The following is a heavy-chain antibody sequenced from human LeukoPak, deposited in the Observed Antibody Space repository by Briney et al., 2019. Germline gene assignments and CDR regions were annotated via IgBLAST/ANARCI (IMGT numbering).Heavy chain of an antibody. CDR1: GFTFSSYG. CDR2: IWYDGSNK. Sequence: GGSLRLSCAASGFTFSSYGMHWVRQAPGKALEWVAVIWYDGSNKYYPDSVKGRFTITRDNSKNTLYLQMNSLRAEDTAVYYCARRDEAGSVDYWGQGTLVTVSS. CDR3: ARRDEAGSVDY. D-gene: IGHD3-10*01. J-gene: IGHJ4*02. V-gene: IGHV3-33*01.